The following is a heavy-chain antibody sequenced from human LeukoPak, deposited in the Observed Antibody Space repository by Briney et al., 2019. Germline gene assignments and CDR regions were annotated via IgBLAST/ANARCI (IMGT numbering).Heavy chain of an antibody. J-gene: IGHJ4*02. D-gene: IGHD5-18*01. CDR1: GITFSNYA. CDR3: AXRPTGYSSGYIH. CDR2: ISGSAHKI. V-gene: IGHV3-23*01. Sequence: GGSLRLSCVASGITFSNYAVSWVRQAPEKGLDWVSVISGSAHKIRYADSVKGRFTISRDNSENIVYLQMNNLRVEDTAVYYCAXRPTGYSSGYIHWGQGTLVIVSS.